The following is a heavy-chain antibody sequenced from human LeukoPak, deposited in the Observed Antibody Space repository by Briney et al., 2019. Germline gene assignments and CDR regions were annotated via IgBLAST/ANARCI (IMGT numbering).Heavy chain of an antibody. Sequence: SETLSLTCAVYGGSFSGYYWSWIRQPPGKGPEWIGEINHSGSTNYNPSLKSRVTISVDTSKNQFSLKLSSVTAADTAVYYCARGLGYSSSSEGYFDYWGQGTLVTVSS. D-gene: IGHD6-6*01. V-gene: IGHV4-34*01. CDR2: INHSGST. J-gene: IGHJ4*02. CDR3: ARGLGYSSSSEGYFDY. CDR1: GGSFSGYY.